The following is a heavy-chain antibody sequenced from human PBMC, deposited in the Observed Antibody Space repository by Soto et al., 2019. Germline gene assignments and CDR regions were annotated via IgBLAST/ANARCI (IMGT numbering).Heavy chain of an antibody. CDR3: ASGSKLSGGSGSYYKHYFDY. J-gene: IGHJ4*02. CDR2: IYYSGST. V-gene: IGHV4-59*08. CDR1: GGSISSYY. D-gene: IGHD3-10*01. Sequence: PSETLSLTCTVSGGSISSYYWSWIRQPPGRGLEWIGYIYYSGSTNYNPSLKSRVTISVDTSKNQFSLELSSVTAADTAVYYCASGSKLSGGSGSYYKHYFDYWGQGTLVTVSS.